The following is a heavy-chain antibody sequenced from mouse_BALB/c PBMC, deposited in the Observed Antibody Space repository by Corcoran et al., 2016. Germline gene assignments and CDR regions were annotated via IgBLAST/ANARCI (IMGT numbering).Heavy chain of an antibody. J-gene: IGHJ2*01. D-gene: IGHD1-2*01. CDR1: GYSFTGYY. CDR3: ARSTTATVYY. Sequence: LVKTGASVKISSKASGYSFTGYYMHWVKQSHGKSLEWIGYISCYNGATSYNQKFKGKATFTVDTSSSTAYMQFNSLTSEDSAVYYCARSTTATVYYWGQGTTLTVSS. V-gene: IGHV1S34*01. CDR2: ISCYNGAT.